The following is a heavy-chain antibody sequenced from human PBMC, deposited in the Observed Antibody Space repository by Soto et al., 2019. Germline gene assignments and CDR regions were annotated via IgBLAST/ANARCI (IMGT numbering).Heavy chain of an antibody. CDR2: ISSLSSPR. CDR3: VREDILGARSFDY. CDR1: GFTFGGYS. Sequence: GGSLRFSCAASGFTFGGYSMNWVRQAPGKGLEWISYISSLSSPRYYAESVEGRFIISRDNAKNSLYLQMNSLRDEDTAVYFCVREDILGARSFDYWGQGTRVTVSS. D-gene: IGHD1-26*01. J-gene: IGHJ4*02. V-gene: IGHV3-48*02.